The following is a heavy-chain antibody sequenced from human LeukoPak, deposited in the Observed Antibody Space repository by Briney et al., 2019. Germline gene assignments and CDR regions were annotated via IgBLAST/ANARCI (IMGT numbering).Heavy chain of an antibody. Sequence: GGSLRLSCAASGFTVSSNYMSWVRQAPGKGLEWVSVIYSGGSTYYADSVKGRFIISRDDSKNTVFLQMNSLRAEDTAKYYCARSKYTRMGEGVLGVYDSWGLGTLVTVSS. D-gene: IGHD5/OR15-5a*01. CDR2: IYSGGST. V-gene: IGHV3-66*01. CDR1: GFTVSSNY. CDR3: ARSKYTRMGEGVLGVYDS. J-gene: IGHJ4*02.